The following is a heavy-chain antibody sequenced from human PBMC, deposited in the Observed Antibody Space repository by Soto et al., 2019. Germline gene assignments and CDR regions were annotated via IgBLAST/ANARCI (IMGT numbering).Heavy chain of an antibody. V-gene: IGHV1-46*01. CDR3: AREKSGAAVAGTNYYYGMDV. CDR2: INPSGGST. J-gene: IGHJ6*02. D-gene: IGHD6-19*01. Sequence: QVQLVQSGAEVKKPGASVKVSCKASGYTFTSYYMHWVRQAPGQGLEWMGIINPSGGSTSYAQKFQGSVTMTRDTSTSTVYMELSSLRSEDTAVYYCAREKSGAAVAGTNYYYGMDVWGQGTTVTVSS. CDR1: GYTFTSYY.